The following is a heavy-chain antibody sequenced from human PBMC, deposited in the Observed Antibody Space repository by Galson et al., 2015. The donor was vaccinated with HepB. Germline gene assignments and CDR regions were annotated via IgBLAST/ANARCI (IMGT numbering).Heavy chain of an antibody. CDR1: GYMFTTYP. V-gene: IGHV7-4-1*02. J-gene: IGHJ3*02. D-gene: IGHD3-16*01. CDR2: ININTGNP. Sequence: VKVSCKASGYMFTTYPMNWVRQAPGQGLKWMGWININTGNPTYAQGFTGRFVFSLDTSVSTAYLQISSLKADDTAVYYCARGGGRGEYDTFDIWGQGTMITVSS. CDR3: ARGGGRGEYDTFDI.